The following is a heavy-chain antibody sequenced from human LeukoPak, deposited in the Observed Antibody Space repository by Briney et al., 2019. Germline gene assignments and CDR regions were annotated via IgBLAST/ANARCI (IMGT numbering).Heavy chain of an antibody. CDR2: IKQDGSEK. D-gene: IGHD2-2*01. V-gene: IGHV3-7*01. Sequence: GGSLRLSCAASGFTFSSYWRSWVRQAPGKGLEWVANIKQDGSEKYYVDSVKGRFTISRDNAKNSLYLQMNSLRAEDTAVYYCARVNRGAYCSSTSCRYFDYWGQGTLVTVSS. J-gene: IGHJ4*02. CDR3: ARVNRGAYCSSTSCRYFDY. CDR1: GFTFSSYW.